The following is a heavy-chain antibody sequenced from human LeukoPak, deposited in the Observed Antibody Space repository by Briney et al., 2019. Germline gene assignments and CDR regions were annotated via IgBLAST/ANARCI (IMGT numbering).Heavy chain of an antibody. Sequence: KASETLSLTCKVSGASVSTTPYYWTWIRQPAGKGLEWIGRIFNTGPANYNPSFKSRVTISLDTSKNEFSLNLNSVTAADTADYFCAASWNDERCFDPWGQGTLVIVSS. J-gene: IGHJ5*02. V-gene: IGHV4-61*10. CDR3: AASWNDERCFDP. CDR1: GASVSTTPYY. CDR2: IFNTGPA. D-gene: IGHD1-1*01.